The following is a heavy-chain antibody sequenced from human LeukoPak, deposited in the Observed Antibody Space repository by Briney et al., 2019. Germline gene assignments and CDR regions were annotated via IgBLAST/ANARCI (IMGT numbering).Heavy chain of an antibody. V-gene: IGHV4-4*02. CDR3: ASQGPHGDGYTLEGLA. CDR2: IYHSGST. CDR1: GGSISSSNW. J-gene: IGHJ5*02. Sequence: ASETLSLTCAVSGGSISSSNWWSWVRQPPGQGLEWIGEIYHSGSTNYNPSLKSRVTISVDKSKNQFSLKLSSVTAADTAVYYCASQGPHGDGYTLEGLAWGQGTLVTVSS. D-gene: IGHD5-24*01.